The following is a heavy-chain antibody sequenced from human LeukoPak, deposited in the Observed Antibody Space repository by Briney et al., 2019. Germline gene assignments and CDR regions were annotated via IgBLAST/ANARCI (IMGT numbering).Heavy chain of an antibody. CDR2: IIPMFGTA. D-gene: IGHD5-18*01. CDR1: GGTFTSYA. CDR3: ARDNLEYSHGQYAAFDI. J-gene: IGHJ3*02. V-gene: IGHV1-69*01. Sequence: ASVKVSCKASGGTFTSYAISWVRQAPGQGLEWMGGIIPMFGTANYAQKFQGRITITAYESTSIVYMELNSLRSEDTAVYYCARDNLEYSHGQYAAFDIWGQGTMVTVSS.